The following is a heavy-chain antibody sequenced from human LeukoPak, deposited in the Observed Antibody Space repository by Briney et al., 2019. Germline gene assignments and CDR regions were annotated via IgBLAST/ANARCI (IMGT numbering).Heavy chain of an antibody. CDR3: AKDWRFYGSGSYYRSFDY. V-gene: IGHV3-23*01. D-gene: IGHD3-10*01. Sequence: GGSLRLSCAASGFSFSGYGMSWVRQAPGKGLEWVSAISGSGGSTYYADSVKGRFTISRDNSKNTLYLQMNSLRAEDTAVYYCAKDWRFYGSGSYYRSFDYWGQGTLVTVSS. CDR1: GFSFSGYG. CDR2: ISGSGGST. J-gene: IGHJ4*02.